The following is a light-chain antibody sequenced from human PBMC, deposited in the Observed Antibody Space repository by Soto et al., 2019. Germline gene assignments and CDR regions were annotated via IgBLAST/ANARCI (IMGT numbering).Light chain of an antibody. V-gene: IGLV2-14*03. CDR3: GSYASATLI. CDR2: EVR. Sequence: QSALTQPASVSGSPGQSITISCTGTSSDIGAYDYGSWFQQYSGKAPTLIIYEVRFRPSGVSSRFSGSKSGNTASLTISGLQTEDEADYYCGSYASATLIFGGGTKLTVL. CDR1: SSDIGAYDY. J-gene: IGLJ2*01.